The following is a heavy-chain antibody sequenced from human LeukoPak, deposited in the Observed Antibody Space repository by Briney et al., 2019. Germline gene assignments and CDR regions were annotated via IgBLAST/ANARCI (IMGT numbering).Heavy chain of an antibody. CDR3: ARGGSYLVSYYYGMDV. CDR1: GGSISSYY. D-gene: IGHD1-26*01. J-gene: IGHJ6*02. Sequence: SETLSPTCTVSGGSISSYYWSWIRQPPGKGLEWIGYIYYSGSTNYNPSLKSRVTISVDTSKNQFSLKLSSVTAADTAVYYCARGGSYLVSYYYGMDVWGQGTTVTVSS. CDR2: IYYSGST. V-gene: IGHV4-59*01.